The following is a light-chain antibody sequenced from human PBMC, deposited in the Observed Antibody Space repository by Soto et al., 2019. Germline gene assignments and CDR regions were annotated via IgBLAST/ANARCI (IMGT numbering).Light chain of an antibody. V-gene: IGKV3D-15*01. CDR2: DAS. CDR1: QSINTY. J-gene: IGKJ1*01. CDR3: QQYNNWPPWT. Sequence: MTQSPSTLSASVGDTVTITCRASQSINTYLAWYQQKPGQAPRLLIYDASKRATGIPARFSGSGSGTEFTLTISRLQSEDFAVYYGQQYNNWPPWTFGQGTKVDNK.